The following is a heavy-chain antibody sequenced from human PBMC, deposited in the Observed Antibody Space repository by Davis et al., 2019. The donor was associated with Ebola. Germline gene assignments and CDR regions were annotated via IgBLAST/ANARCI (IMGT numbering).Heavy chain of an antibody. J-gene: IGHJ4*02. Sequence: GGSLRLSCAASGFTFSGFWMSWVRQAPGKGLEWVANIKQDGGEKYYVGSVKGRFTISRDNAKNSLYLQMNSLRVEDTAVYYCARRSSQALDWGQGTLVTVSS. CDR3: ARRSSQALD. CDR2: IKQDGGEK. D-gene: IGHD6-6*01. V-gene: IGHV3-7*01. CDR1: GFTFSGFW.